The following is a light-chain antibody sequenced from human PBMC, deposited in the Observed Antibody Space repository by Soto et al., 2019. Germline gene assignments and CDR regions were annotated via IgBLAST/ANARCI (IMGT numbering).Light chain of an antibody. Sequence: EIVLTQSPATLSLSPGERATLSCRASQSVSSYLAWYQQKPGQAPRLLIYDASNRATGIPAMFSGSGSGTDFTLTISSLEPEDSAVYYCQQRSNWPPTFGQGTKLEIK. V-gene: IGKV3-11*01. J-gene: IGKJ2*01. CDR3: QQRSNWPPT. CDR1: QSVSSY. CDR2: DAS.